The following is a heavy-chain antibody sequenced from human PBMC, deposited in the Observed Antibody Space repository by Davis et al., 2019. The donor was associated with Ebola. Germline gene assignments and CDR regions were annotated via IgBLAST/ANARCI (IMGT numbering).Heavy chain of an antibody. CDR1: GFTFDDYT. CDR2: ISWDGGST. J-gene: IGHJ6*02. Sequence: PGGSLRLSCAASGFTFDDYTMHWVRQAPGKGLEWVSLISWDGGSTYYADSVKGRFTISRDNSKNSLYLQMNSLRTEDTALYYCAKDMYTVTTGDLYYYYYYGMDVWGQGTTVTVSS. D-gene: IGHD4-17*01. V-gene: IGHV3-43*01. CDR3: AKDMYTVTTGDLYYYYYYGMDV.